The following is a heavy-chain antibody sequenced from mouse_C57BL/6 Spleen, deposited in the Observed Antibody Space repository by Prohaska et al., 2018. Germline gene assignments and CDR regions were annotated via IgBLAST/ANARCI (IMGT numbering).Heavy chain of an antibody. CDR3: TSGVLRHYFDY. J-gene: IGHJ2*01. D-gene: IGHD1-1*01. Sequence: GHMNLSRVHSRITLSNYWLNFLRQSPEKLLEWVAQIRLKSDNYATHYAESVKGRFTISRDDSKSSVYLQMYNLRAEDTGIYYCTSGVLRHYFDYWGQGTTLTVSS. CDR2: IRLKSDNYAT. CDR1: RITLSNYW. V-gene: IGHV6-3*01.